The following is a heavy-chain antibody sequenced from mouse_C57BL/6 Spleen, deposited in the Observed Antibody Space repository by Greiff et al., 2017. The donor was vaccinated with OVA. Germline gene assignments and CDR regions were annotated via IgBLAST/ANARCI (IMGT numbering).Heavy chain of an antibody. CDR1: GYTFTDYE. CDR2: IDPETGGT. J-gene: IGHJ3*01. V-gene: IGHV1-15*01. CDR3: TRRRTNWVFAY. D-gene: IGHD4-1*01. Sequence: VQLQESGAELVRPGASVTLSCKASGYTFTDYEMHWVKQTPVHGLEWIGAIDPETGGTAYNQKFKGKAILTADKSSSTAYMELRSLTSEDSAVYYCTRRRTNWVFAYWGQGTLVTVSA.